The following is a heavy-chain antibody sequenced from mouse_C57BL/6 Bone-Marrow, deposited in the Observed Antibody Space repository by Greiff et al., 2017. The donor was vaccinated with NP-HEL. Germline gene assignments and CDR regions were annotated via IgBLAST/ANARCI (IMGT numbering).Heavy chain of an antibody. Sequence: VQLKESGPELVKPGASVKISCKASGYSFTGYYMNWVKQSPEKSLEWIGEINPSTGGTTYNQKFKAKATLTVDKSSSTAYMQLKSLTSEDSAVYYCARGTYGNPYYYAMDYWGQGTSVTVSA. J-gene: IGHJ4*01. CDR1: GYSFTGYY. D-gene: IGHD2-1*01. CDR2: INPSTGGT. V-gene: IGHV1-42*01. CDR3: ARGTYGNPYYYAMDY.